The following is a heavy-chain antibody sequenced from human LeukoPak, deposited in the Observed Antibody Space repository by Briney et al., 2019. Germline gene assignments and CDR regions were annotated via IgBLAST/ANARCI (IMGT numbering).Heavy chain of an antibody. CDR3: ARDRRDGYCLGH. CDR1: GFTFSSYA. D-gene: IGHD2-2*03. CDR2: MYSGGTT. Sequence: GGSLRLSCAASGFTFSSYAMSWVRQTPGKGLEWVSVMYSGGTTYYADSVKGRFTISRDSSKNTVNLQMNSLRAEDTAVYYCARDRRDGYCLGHWGQGTLVTVSS. J-gene: IGHJ4*02. V-gene: IGHV3-66*01.